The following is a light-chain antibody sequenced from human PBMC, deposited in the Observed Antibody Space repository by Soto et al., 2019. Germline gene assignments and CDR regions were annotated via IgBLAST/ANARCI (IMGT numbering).Light chain of an antibody. CDR1: QSVSSN. J-gene: IGKJ1*01. Sequence: IVLTQSPGTLSLSPGERATLSCRASQSVSSNLAWYQQKPGQAPRLLIYGASTRATGIPDRFSGSGSGTDFTLTISRLEPEDFAVYYCQQYSDSVGTFGQGTKVNIK. V-gene: IGKV3-20*01. CDR3: QQYSDSVGT. CDR2: GAS.